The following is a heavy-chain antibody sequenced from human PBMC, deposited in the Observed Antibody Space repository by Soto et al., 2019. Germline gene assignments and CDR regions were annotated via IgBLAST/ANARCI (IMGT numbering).Heavy chain of an antibody. CDR3: AKDYGDYAFFDY. V-gene: IGHV3-33*06. CDR1: GFTFSSYG. CDR2: IWYDGSNK. D-gene: IGHD4-17*01. J-gene: IGHJ4*02. Sequence: GGSLRLSCAASGFTFSSYGMHWVRQAPGKGLEWVAVIWYDGSNKYYADSVKGRFTISRDNSKNTLYLQMNSLRAEDTAVYYCAKDYGDYAFFDYWGQGTLVTVSS.